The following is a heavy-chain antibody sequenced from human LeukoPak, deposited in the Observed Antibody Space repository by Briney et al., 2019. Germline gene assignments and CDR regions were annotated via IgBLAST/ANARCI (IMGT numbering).Heavy chain of an antibody. Sequence: PTETLSLTCAFSGGYIRSYYWSWIRQPPGKGLEWIGYIYFSGSTNYNPSLKSRVTISVDTSRDQFSLNLRSVTAADTAVYYCARHGDLGSASHFDSWGQGTLVTVSS. CDR3: ARHGDLGSASHFDS. V-gene: IGHV4-59*01. CDR2: IYFSGST. CDR1: GGYIRSYY. J-gene: IGHJ4*02. D-gene: IGHD3-10*01.